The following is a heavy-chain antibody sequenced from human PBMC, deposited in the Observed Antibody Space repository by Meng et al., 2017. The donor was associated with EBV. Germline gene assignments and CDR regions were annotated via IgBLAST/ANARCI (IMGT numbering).Heavy chain of an antibody. V-gene: IGHV4-61*01. CDR1: GGSVISICYY. CDR3: ARGRYDGDYFWFDP. J-gene: IGHJ5*02. Sequence: PGLVKPSGPLSHTCTVSGGSVISICYYCSWSRQPRGKVLWLIGYINYSGSTNYNPSLKSRVTISVDTSKTQFSLKLSSVTAADTAVYYCARGRYDGDYFWFDPWGQGTLVTVSS. CDR2: INYSGST. D-gene: IGHD4-17*01.